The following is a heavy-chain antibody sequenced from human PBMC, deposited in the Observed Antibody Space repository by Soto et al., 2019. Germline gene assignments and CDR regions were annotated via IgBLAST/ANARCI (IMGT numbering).Heavy chain of an antibody. CDR1: GGTFSTYT. CDR3: AGDPDSHYNDSHASSYP. J-gene: IGHJ5*02. Sequence: QVQLVQSGAEVKKPASSVKVSCKASGGTFSTYTITWVRQAPGQGLEWMGRIIPIIGIINYAQKFQGRVTISADKFTGTAYMELTGLRSDDTAVYYCAGDPDSHYNDSHASSYPWGQGTLVTVSS. V-gene: IGHV1-69*08. CDR2: IIPIIGII. D-gene: IGHD4-4*01.